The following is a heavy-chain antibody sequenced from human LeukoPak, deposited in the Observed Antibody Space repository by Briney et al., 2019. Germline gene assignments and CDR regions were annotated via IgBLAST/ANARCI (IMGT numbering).Heavy chain of an antibody. Sequence: SETLSLTCIVSGGSISSDSHYWGWIRQPPGKGLEWIGTMYYSGNTYYNPPLKSRVTISVDASKNQFSLRLSSVTAADTAVYYCVRVLIPAAILNWYFDLWGRGTLVTVSS. CDR3: VRVLIPAAILNWYFDL. J-gene: IGHJ2*01. CDR1: GGSISSDSHY. V-gene: IGHV4-39*01. D-gene: IGHD2-2*02. CDR2: MYYSGNT.